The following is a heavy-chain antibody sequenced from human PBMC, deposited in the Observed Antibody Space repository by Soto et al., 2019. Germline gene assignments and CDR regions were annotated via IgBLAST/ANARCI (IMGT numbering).Heavy chain of an antibody. Sequence: EVQLVESGGGLVQPGGSLRLSCSASGFIFSSYWMTWVRHAPGKGLEWMANVKQDGSEQHYVDSVKGRFTISRDNVKNSLFLQMNSLRAEDTAVYYSVGGSGWVMDYWGQGTLVTVSS. J-gene: IGHJ4*02. CDR3: VGGSGWVMDY. CDR1: GFIFSSYW. CDR2: VKQDGSEQ. V-gene: IGHV3-7*03. D-gene: IGHD6-19*01.